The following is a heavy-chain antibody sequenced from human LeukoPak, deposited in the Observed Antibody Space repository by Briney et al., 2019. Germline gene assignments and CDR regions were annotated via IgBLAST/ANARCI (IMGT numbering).Heavy chain of an antibody. V-gene: IGHV1-69*06. Sequence: ASVKVSCKASGGTLNSYVISWVRQAPGQGLEWMGGIIPISGTTNYAQKFQGRVTITADKSTSTAYMELSSLRSEDTAVYYCARAISPGRIDAFDIWGQGTMVTVSS. CDR3: ARAISPGRIDAFDI. CDR2: IIPISGTT. CDR1: GGTLNSYV. D-gene: IGHD1-14*01. J-gene: IGHJ3*02.